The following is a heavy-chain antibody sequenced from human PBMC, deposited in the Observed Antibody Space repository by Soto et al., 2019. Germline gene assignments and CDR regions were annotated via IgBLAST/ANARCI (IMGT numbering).Heavy chain of an antibody. CDR2: IFHSGST. V-gene: IGHV4-30-2*01. CDR3: ARGGETYYYDSSGYYYYYYGMDV. Sequence: PSETLSLTCAVSGGSISSGGYSWSWIRQPPGKGLEWIGYIFHSGSTYYNPSLMSRVTISVDRSKNQFSLKLSSVTAADTSVYYCARGGETYYYDSSGYYYYYYGMDVWGQGTTVTVSS. CDR1: GGSISSGGYS. D-gene: IGHD3-22*01. J-gene: IGHJ6*02.